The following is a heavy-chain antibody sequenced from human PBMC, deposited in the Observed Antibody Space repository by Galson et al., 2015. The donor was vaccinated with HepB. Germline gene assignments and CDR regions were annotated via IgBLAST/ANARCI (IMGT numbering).Heavy chain of an antibody. CDR2: ISGSGGST. CDR3: AKDKGCSSGGSCYSDAFDY. Sequence: SLRLSCAASGFTFSSYAVTWVRQAPGKGLEWVSAISGSGGSTYYTDSVKGRFAISRDNSKNTLYLQMNSLRAEDTAVYYCAKDKGCSSGGSCYSDAFDYWGQGTLVTVSS. V-gene: IGHV3-23*01. CDR1: GFTFSSYA. J-gene: IGHJ4*02. D-gene: IGHD2-15*01.